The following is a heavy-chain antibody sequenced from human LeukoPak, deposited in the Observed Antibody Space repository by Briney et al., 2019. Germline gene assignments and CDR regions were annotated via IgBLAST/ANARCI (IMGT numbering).Heavy chain of an antibody. D-gene: IGHD3-3*01. CDR3: ARDYYYDFWSGYYVVAGYFDY. CDR1: GFTFSSYS. J-gene: IGHJ4*02. V-gene: IGHV3-48*01. Sequence: PGGSLRLSCAASGFTFSSYSMNWVRQAPGKGLEWVSYISSSSSTIHYADSVKGRFTISRDNAKNSLYLQMNSLRAEDTAVYYCARDYYYDFWSGYYVVAGYFDYWGQGTLVTVSS. CDR2: ISSSSSTI.